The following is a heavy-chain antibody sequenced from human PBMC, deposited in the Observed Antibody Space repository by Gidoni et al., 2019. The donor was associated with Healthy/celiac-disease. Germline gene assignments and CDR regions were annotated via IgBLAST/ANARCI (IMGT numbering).Heavy chain of an antibody. V-gene: IGHV4-30-2*01. CDR3: ARGRKVTSNWFDP. CDR2: IYHSGST. CDR1: GGSISSGGYS. J-gene: IGHJ5*02. D-gene: IGHD2-21*02. Sequence: QLQLQESGSGLVKPSQTLSLTCAVPGGSISSGGYSWSWIRQPPGKGLEWIGYIYHSGSTYYNPSLKSRVTISVDRSKNQFSLKLSSVTAADTAVYYCARGRKVTSNWFDPWGQGTLVTVSS.